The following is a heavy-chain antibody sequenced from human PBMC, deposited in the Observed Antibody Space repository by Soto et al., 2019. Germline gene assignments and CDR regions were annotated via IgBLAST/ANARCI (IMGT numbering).Heavy chain of an antibody. Sequence: GGSLRLSCLVSGLTVTSNSMNWVRQAPGKGLEWVSIIDRGGRTNYADSVKGRFAISRDASRNTLYLQMSILRVEDTAVYYCARDNPLFSFGYQRGSYFDYWGQGALVTVSA. V-gene: IGHV3-66*01. J-gene: IGHJ4*02. CDR2: IDRGGRT. CDR3: ARDNPLFSFGYQRGSYFDY. CDR1: GLTVTSNS. D-gene: IGHD3-22*01.